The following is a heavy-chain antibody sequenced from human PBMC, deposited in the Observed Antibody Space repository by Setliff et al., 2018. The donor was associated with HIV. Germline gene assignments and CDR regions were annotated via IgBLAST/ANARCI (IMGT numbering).Heavy chain of an antibody. D-gene: IGHD3-22*01. CDR3: ARHGHFYDSSSSDAFDI. CDR1: GGSISTYY. V-gene: IGHV4-59*08. J-gene: IGHJ3*02. CDR2: VSYGGST. Sequence: PSETLSLTCNVSGGSISTYYWSWIRQPPGKGLEWLGYVSYGGSTNFNPSLESRLAMSVDMSKNHFSLKLRSVTAADTAVYYCARHGHFYDSSSSDAFDIWGHGTMVTVSS.